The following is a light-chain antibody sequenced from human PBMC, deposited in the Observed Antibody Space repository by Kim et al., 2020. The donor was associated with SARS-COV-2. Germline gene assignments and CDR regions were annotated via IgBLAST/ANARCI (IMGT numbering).Light chain of an antibody. CDR1: QSISSN. CDR2: GAS. Sequence: EIVMTQSPSSLSVSPGERATLSCRASQSISSNLAWYQQKPGQAPKLLISGASTMATGITSRFSGSGSGTEFTLTISSLQSEDFAVYYCQQDDKWPTTFGQGTRLEIK. CDR3: QQDDKWPTT. V-gene: IGKV3-15*01. J-gene: IGKJ5*01.